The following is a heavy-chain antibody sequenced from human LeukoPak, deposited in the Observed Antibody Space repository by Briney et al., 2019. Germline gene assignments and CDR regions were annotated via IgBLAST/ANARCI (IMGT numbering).Heavy chain of an antibody. V-gene: IGHV3-48*01. J-gene: IGHJ1*01. CDR2: ISSSSSTI. D-gene: IGHD3-22*01. CDR3: ARALSGSRAEYFQH. Sequence: GGSLRLSCAASGFTFSSYSRNWVRQAPGKGLEWVSYISSSSSTIYYADSVKGRFTISRDNAKNSLYLQMNSLRAEDTAVYYCARALSGSRAEYFQHWGQGTLVTVSS. CDR1: GFTFSSYS.